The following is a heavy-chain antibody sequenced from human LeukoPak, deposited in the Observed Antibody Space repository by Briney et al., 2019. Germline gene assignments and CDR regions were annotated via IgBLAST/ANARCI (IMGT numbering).Heavy chain of an antibody. CDR3: ARDYYGPDY. CDR1: GFTFSNYW. J-gene: IGHJ4*02. Sequence: GGSLRLSCAASGFTFSNYWMNWVRQAPGKGLVWVSRIHNDGSGATYADSVKGRFTISRDSAQNTLYLQMNSLRAEDTAVYYCARDYYGPDYWGQGTLVTVSS. D-gene: IGHD3-10*01. CDR2: IHNDGSGA. V-gene: IGHV3-74*01.